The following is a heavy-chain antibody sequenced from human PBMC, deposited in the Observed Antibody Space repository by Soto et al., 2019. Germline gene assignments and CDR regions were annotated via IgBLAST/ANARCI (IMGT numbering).Heavy chain of an antibody. J-gene: IGHJ1*01. Sequence: EVQLVESGGGFVKPGGCLRLPCAASGITFSDAWMSWVRQAPGKGPEWVGRIKSKKDGGTTDYAAPVQRRFSISRDDSKNTVYLQMNSLETEDTAVYYCTTDWVTNRHWGQGTLVTVSS. D-gene: IGHD4-17*01. CDR3: TTDWVTNRH. CDR1: GITFSDAW. CDR2: IKSKKDGGTT. V-gene: IGHV3-15*01.